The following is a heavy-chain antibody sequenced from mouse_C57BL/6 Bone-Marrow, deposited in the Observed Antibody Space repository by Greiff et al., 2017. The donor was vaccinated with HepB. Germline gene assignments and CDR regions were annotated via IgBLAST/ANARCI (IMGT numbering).Heavy chain of an antibody. Sequence: EVKLQESGGGLVQPGGSLKLSCAASGFTFSDYYMYWVRQTPEKRLEWVAYISNGGGSTYYPDTVKGRFTISRDNAKNTLYLQMSRLKSEDTAMYYCARRSLYYGTCYWYFDVWGTGTTVTVSS. V-gene: IGHV5-12*01. J-gene: IGHJ1*03. CDR1: GFTFSDYY. CDR2: ISNGGGST. CDR3: ARRSLYYGTCYWYFDV. D-gene: IGHD2-1*01.